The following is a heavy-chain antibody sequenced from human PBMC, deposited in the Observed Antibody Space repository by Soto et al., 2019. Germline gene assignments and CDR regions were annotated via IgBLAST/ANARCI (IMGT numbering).Heavy chain of an antibody. CDR1: GFTFSNAW. CDR3: WMLGYCSSTSCPRGMDV. J-gene: IGHJ6*02. Sequence: EVQLVESGGGLVKPGGSLRLSCAASGFTFSNAWMSWVRQAPGKGLEWVGRIKSKTDGGTTDYAAPVKGRFTISRDDSKNTLYLQMNSLKTADTAVYYCWMLGYCSSTSCPRGMDVWGQGTTVTVSS. D-gene: IGHD2-2*01. V-gene: IGHV3-15*01. CDR2: IKSKTDGGTT.